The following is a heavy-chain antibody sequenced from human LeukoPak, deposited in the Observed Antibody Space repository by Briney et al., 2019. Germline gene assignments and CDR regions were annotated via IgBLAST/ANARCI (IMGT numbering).Heavy chain of an antibody. CDR1: GYTFTNFY. J-gene: IGHJ4*02. D-gene: IGHD5-18*01. Sequence: ASVKVSCKASGYTFTNFYMHWVRQAPGQGLESMGIINPSGGLTTYSQRFQDRVTITRDTSTKTVYMELTNSTSEDTAVYYCAKAEGYGARDYWGQGTLVTVSS. V-gene: IGHV1-46*01. CDR3: AKAEGYGARDY. CDR2: INPSGGLT.